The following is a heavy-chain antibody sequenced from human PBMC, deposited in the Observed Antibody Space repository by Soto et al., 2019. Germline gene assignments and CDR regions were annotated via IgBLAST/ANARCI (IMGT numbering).Heavy chain of an antibody. J-gene: IGHJ4*02. CDR2: IHHSGRT. CDR1: GGTFSDYY. V-gene: IGHV4-34*01. Sequence: SETLSITCAVYGGTFSDYYWIWIRQATGKGLEWIGEIHHSGRTNYNPPLKSRVTMSVDASKNQFSLKMTSVTAADAAVYYCARHRHDYIWGSYRPIDYWGQGTLVTVSS. CDR3: ARHRHDYIWGSYRPIDY. D-gene: IGHD3-16*02.